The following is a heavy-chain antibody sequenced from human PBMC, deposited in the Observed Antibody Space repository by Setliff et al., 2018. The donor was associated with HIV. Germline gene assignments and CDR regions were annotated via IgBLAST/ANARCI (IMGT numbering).Heavy chain of an antibody. J-gene: IGHJ3*02. CDR1: GDLIRNSYYY. D-gene: IGHD6-13*01. CDR3: ARDLWISSSWTRFVFDI. Sequence: PSETLSLTCDVSGDLIRNSYYYWAWIRQSPGRGLEWIGNIYDSGSTYYNPSLKSRGAMSVDTSKNQFSLRLSSVTAADTAVYYCARDLWISSSWTRFVFDIWDQGTMVTVSS. V-gene: IGHV4-39*02. CDR2: IYDSGST.